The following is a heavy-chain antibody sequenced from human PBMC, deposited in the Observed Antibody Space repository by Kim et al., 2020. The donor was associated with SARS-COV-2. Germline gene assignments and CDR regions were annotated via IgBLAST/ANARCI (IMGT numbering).Heavy chain of an antibody. V-gene: IGHV3-15*01. Sequence: GGSLRLPCAASGFTFSNAWMSWVRQAPGKGLEWVGHIKSKTDGGTTDYAAPVKGRFTISRDDSKNTLYLQMNSLKTEDTAVYYCTTDQFNSGDIVATILSDYWGQGTLVTVSS. CDR1: GFTFSNAW. CDR2: IKSKTDGGTT. CDR3: TTDQFNSGDIVATILSDY. D-gene: IGHD5-12*01. J-gene: IGHJ4*02.